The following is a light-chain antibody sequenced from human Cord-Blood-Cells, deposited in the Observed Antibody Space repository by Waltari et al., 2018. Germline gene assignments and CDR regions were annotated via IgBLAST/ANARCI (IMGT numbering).Light chain of an antibody. V-gene: IGKV3-20*01. CDR2: GAS. Sequence: EIVLTQSPGTLSLSPGERATLSCRASQSVSSSYLAWYQQKPGQAPRLLIYGASSRATVIPDMFSGSGSGTDFTLTISILEPEDFAVYYCQQYGSSPSFGQGTKLEIK. CDR3: QQYGSSPS. J-gene: IGKJ2*03. CDR1: QSVSSSY.